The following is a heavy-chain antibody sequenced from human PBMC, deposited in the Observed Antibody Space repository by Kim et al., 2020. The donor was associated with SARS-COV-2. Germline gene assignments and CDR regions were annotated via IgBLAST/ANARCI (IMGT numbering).Heavy chain of an antibody. Sequence: GGSLRLSCAASGFTFSSYSMNWVRQAPGKGLEWVSSISSSSSYIYYADSVKGRFTISRDNAKNSLYLQMNSLRAEDTAVYYCARAGPTVTTKGLWFDPWGQGTLVTVSS. V-gene: IGHV3-21*01. D-gene: IGHD4-17*01. CDR3: ARAGPTVTTKGLWFDP. CDR2: ISSSSSYI. CDR1: GFTFSSYS. J-gene: IGHJ5*02.